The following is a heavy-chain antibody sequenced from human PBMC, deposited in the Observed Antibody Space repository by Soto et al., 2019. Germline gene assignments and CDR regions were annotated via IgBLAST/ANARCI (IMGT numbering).Heavy chain of an antibody. V-gene: IGHV5-51*01. D-gene: IGHD6-13*01. CDR3: ARRRSSSWTGPSYGMDV. Sequence: GESLKISCKGSGYSFTSYWIGWVRQMPGKGLEWMGIIYPGDSDTRYSPSFQGQVTISADKSISTAYLQWSSLKASDTAMYYCARRRSSSWTGPSYGMDVWGQGTTVTVSS. CDR2: IYPGDSDT. J-gene: IGHJ6*02. CDR1: GYSFTSYW.